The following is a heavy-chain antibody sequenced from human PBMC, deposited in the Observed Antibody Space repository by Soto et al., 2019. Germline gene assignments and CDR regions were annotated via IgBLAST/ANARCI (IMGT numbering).Heavy chain of an antibody. Sequence: EVQLLESGGGLQQPGNSLRLSCAASGFTFSIFGMSWLRQVPGKGLEWVSMISPSGDATYYAVSVEGRFTISRDNSKNTLHLDMTSLRAEDTAVYYCQRDLRMPLDSWGQGTLVTVSS. CDR3: QRDLRMPLDS. CDR1: GFTFSIFG. J-gene: IGHJ4*02. V-gene: IGHV3-23*01. D-gene: IGHD2-2*01. CDR2: ISPSGDAT.